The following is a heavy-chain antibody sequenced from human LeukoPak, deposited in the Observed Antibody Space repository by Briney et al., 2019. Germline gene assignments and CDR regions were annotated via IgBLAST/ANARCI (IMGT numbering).Heavy chain of an antibody. CDR1: GFSFSDYG. J-gene: IGHJ4*02. CDR2: ISFDGSNK. CDR3: AKDGAYINYQYYFDS. Sequence: GRSLRLSCAASGFSFSDYGIHWVRQAPGKGLEWVAVISFDGSNKYYADSVKGRFTISRDNSKTTLSLQMNSLRVEDTAVYYCAKDGAYINYQYYFDSWGRGTLSPSPQ. D-gene: IGHD4-11*01. V-gene: IGHV3-30*18.